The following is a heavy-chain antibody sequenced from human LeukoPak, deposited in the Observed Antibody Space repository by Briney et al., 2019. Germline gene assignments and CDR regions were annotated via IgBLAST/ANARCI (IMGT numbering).Heavy chain of an antibody. Sequence: SQTLSLTCTVSGGSISSGSYYWSWIRQRQPAGKGLEWIGHIQPSGSTNYKPSFKSRITISVDTSKNHFSLKLSSVTAADTAVYYCARGITGITAAGSEWGQGTLVTVSS. CDR3: ARGITGITAAGSE. J-gene: IGHJ4*02. CDR1: GGSISSGSYY. D-gene: IGHD6-13*01. V-gene: IGHV4-61*09. CDR2: IQPSGST.